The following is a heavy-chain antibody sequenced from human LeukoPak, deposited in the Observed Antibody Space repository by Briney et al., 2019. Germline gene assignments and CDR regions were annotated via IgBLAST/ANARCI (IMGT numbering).Heavy chain of an antibody. CDR3: AREDIRLDYFDY. V-gene: IGHV3-48*04. D-gene: IGHD6-19*01. Sequence: PGGSLRLSCAASEFTVNSNSTGWVRQAPGRGLEWVSYISGSGVTMYYADSVKGRFTISRDDAKNSLYLQMNSLRAEDTAVYYCAREDIRLDYFDYWGQGTLVTVSS. CDR1: EFTVNSNS. CDR2: ISGSGVTM. J-gene: IGHJ4*02.